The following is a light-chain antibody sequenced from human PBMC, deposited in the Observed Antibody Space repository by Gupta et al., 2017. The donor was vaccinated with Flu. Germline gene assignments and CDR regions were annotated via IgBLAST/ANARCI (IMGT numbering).Light chain of an antibody. Sequence: EIMMTQSPATQSVSPGERATLSCRASQSVSSNLTWYQQKPGQAPRLLIYDAATRATGMPARFSGSGSGTELTLTISSLQSEDVAVYYCQQYHNWPPWTFGQGTKVEIK. V-gene: IGKV3-15*01. CDR1: QSVSSN. CDR3: QQYHNWPPWT. CDR2: DAA. J-gene: IGKJ1*01.